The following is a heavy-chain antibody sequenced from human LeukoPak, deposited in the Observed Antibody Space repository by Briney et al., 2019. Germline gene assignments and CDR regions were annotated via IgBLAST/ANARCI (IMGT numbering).Heavy chain of an antibody. CDR3: ARDYGDYVEYYYGMDV. Sequence: SVTVSCKASGGTFSSYAISWVRQAPGRGLEWMGGIIPIFGTANYAQKFQGRVTITADESTSTAYMELSSLRSEDTAVYYCARDYGDYVEYYYGMDVWGQGTTVTVSS. J-gene: IGHJ6*02. V-gene: IGHV1-69*01. D-gene: IGHD4-17*01. CDR2: IIPIFGTA. CDR1: GGTFSSYA.